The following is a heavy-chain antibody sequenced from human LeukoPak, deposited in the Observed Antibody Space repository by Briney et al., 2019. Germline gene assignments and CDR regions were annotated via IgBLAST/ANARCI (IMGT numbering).Heavy chain of an antibody. CDR3: ARGVGPNSSGWYGYFQH. J-gene: IGHJ1*01. CDR2: ISAYNGNT. V-gene: IGHV1-18*01. D-gene: IGHD6-19*01. CDR1: GYTFTIYG. Sequence: ASVKVSCTASGYTFTIYGISWVRQAPGQGLEWMGWISAYNGNTNYAQKLQGRVTMTTDTPTSTAYMELRSLRSDDTAVYYCARGVGPNSSGWYGYFQHWGQGTLVTVSS.